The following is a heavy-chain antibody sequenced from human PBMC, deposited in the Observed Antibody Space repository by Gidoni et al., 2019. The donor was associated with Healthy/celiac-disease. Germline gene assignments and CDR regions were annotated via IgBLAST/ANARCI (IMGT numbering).Heavy chain of an antibody. J-gene: IGHJ6*02. CDR2: IYYSGST. V-gene: IGHV4-31*03. CDR3: ARDRVPSVIGCGGDCYYYGMDV. Sequence: QVQLQESGPGLVKPSQTLSLTCTVSGGSISSGGYYWSWIRQHPGKGLEWIGYIYYSGSTYYNPSLKSRVTISVDTSKNQFSLKLSSVTAADTAVYYCARDRVPSVIGCGGDCYYYGMDVWGQGTTVTVSS. CDR1: GGSISSGGYY. D-gene: IGHD2-21*01.